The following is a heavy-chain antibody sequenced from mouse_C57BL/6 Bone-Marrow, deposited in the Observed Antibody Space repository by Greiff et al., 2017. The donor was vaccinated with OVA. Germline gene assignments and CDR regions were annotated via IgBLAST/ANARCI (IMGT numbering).Heavy chain of an antibody. CDR1: GYTFTSYW. CDR2: IDPSDSYT. V-gene: IGHV1-69*01. D-gene: IGHD2-3*01. J-gene: IGHJ3*01. Sequence: QVQLQQPGAELVMPGASVKLSCKASGYTFTSYWMHWVKQRPGQGLEWIGEIDPSDSYTNYNQKFKGKSTLTVDKSSSTAYMQLSSLTSEDSAVYYCAREGYDGYPVAYWGQGTLVTVSA. CDR3: AREGYDGYPVAY.